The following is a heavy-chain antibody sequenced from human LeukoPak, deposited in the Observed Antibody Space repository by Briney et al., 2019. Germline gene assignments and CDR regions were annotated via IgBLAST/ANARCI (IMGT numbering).Heavy chain of an antibody. CDR3: QSPGVVVIKGSN. CDR2: LKQDGSAS. Sequence: GGSLRLSCAASGFIFSDYYMTWVRQAPGKGLEWVANLKQDGSASSKVDTVKGRFTISKDSAQNSLFLQMNSLGAEDTAVYYCQSPGVVVIKGSNWGQGTLVTVSS. D-gene: IGHD3-22*01. V-gene: IGHV3-7*01. CDR1: GFIFSDYY. J-gene: IGHJ4*02.